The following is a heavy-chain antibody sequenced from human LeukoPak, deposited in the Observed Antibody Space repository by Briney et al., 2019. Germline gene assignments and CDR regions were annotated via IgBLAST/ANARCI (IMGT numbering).Heavy chain of an antibody. Sequence: GGSLSLSCAASGFILSNHWMTWVRQAPGKGPEWVANMNKDGSEEYYVDSVKGRFTIFKDIDKNSLYLQMNNLRVEDTALYYCARNNDMDVWGQGTTVVVSS. CDR1: GFILSNHW. CDR3: ARNNDMDV. V-gene: IGHV3-7*03. J-gene: IGHJ6*02. D-gene: IGHD1/OR15-1a*01. CDR2: MNKDGSEE.